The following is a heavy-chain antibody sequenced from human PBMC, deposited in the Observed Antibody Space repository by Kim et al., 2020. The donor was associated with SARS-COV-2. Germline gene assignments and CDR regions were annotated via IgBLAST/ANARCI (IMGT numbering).Heavy chain of an antibody. Sequence: GGSLRLSCAASGFTFSSYAMHWVRQAPGKGLEWVAVISYDGSNKYYADSVKGRFTISRDNSKNTLYLQMNSLRAEDTAVYYCAREAEMVRGVIMKGDAFDIWGQGTMVTVSS. CDR1: GFTFSSYA. CDR3: AREAEMVRGVIMKGDAFDI. D-gene: IGHD3-10*01. V-gene: IGHV3-30*04. J-gene: IGHJ3*02. CDR2: ISYDGSNK.